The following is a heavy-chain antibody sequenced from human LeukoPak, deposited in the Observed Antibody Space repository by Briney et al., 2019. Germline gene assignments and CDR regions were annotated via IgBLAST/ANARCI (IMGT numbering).Heavy chain of an antibody. D-gene: IGHD2-15*01. Sequence: GGSLRLSCAASGFTFSSYWMHWVRQAPGKGLVWVSRINSDGSSTSYADSVKGRFTIPRDNAKNTLYLQMNSLRAEDTAVYYCAIGYCSGGSCYFDYWGQGTLVTVSS. CDR3: AIGYCSGGSCYFDY. CDR1: GFTFSSYW. CDR2: INSDGSST. J-gene: IGHJ4*02. V-gene: IGHV3-74*01.